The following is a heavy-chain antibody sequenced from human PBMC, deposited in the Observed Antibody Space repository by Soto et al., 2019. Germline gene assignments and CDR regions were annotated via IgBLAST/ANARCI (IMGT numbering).Heavy chain of an antibody. CDR3: ARAKYSSSWYGGYFDY. J-gene: IGHJ4*02. V-gene: IGHV1-46*01. D-gene: IGHD6-13*01. Sequence: ASVKVSCKASGYTFTSYYMHWVRQAPGQGLEWMGIINPSGGSTSYEQKFQGRVTMTRDTSTSTVYMELSSLRSEDTAVYYCARAKYSSSWYGGYFDYWGQGTLVTVSS. CDR1: GYTFTSYY. CDR2: INPSGGST.